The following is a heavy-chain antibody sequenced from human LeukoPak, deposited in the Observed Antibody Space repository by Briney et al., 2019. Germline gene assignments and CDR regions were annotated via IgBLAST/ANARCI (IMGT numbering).Heavy chain of an antibody. J-gene: IGHJ3*02. CDR1: GGSISSGDYY. D-gene: IGHD3-22*01. V-gene: IGHV4-30-4*01. CDR2: IYYSGST. Sequence: SETLSLTCTVSGGSISSGDYYWSWIRQPPGKGLEWIGYIYYSGSTCYNPSLKSRVTISVDTSKNQFSLKLSSVTAADTAVYYCARGRMIVDAFDIWGQGTMVTVSS. CDR3: ARGRMIVDAFDI.